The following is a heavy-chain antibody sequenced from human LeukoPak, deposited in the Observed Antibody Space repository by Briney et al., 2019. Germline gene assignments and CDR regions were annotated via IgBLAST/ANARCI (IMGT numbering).Heavy chain of an antibody. CDR3: AHIHGIEMAFGAFDI. Sequence: SGPTLVKPTQTLTLTCTFSGFSLSTSGVGVGWIRQPPGKALEWLALIYWDDDKRYSPSLKSRLTITKDTSKNQVVLTMTNMDPVDTATYYCAHIHGIEMAFGAFDIWGQGTMVTVSS. CDR1: GFSLSTSGVG. CDR2: IYWDDDK. D-gene: IGHD5-24*01. V-gene: IGHV2-5*02. J-gene: IGHJ3*02.